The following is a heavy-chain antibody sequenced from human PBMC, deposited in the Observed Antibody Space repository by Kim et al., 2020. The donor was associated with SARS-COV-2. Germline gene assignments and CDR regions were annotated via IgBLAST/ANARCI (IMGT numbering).Heavy chain of an antibody. D-gene: IGHD6-19*01. CDR2: IDPSDSYT. J-gene: IGHJ4*02. Sequence: GESLKISCKGSGYSFTSYWISWVRQMPGKGLEWMGRIDPSDSYTNYSPSFQGHVTISADKSISTAYLQWSSLKASDTAMYYCARSYMPQTLAGTVDYWGQGTLVTVSS. V-gene: IGHV5-10-1*01. CDR1: GYSFTSYW. CDR3: ARSYMPQTLAGTVDY.